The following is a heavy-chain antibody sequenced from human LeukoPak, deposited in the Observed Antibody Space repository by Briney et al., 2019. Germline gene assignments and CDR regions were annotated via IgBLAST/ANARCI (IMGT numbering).Heavy chain of an antibody. CDR1: GGSISSGRYY. Sequence: PSQTLSLTCTVSGGSISSGRYYWTWIRQPAGKGLDYIGRLYTSGSTTYNASLKSRVTISLDTSKNQFSLKLTSVTAADTAVYYCARPAVTYSDFYFDYWGQGTLVTVSS. CDR2: LYTSGST. D-gene: IGHD4-11*01. CDR3: ARPAVTYSDFYFDY. V-gene: IGHV4-61*02. J-gene: IGHJ4*02.